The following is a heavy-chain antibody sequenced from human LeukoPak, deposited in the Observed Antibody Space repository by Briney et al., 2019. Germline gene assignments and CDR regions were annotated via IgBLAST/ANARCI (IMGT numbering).Heavy chain of an antibody. J-gene: IGHJ4*02. Sequence: PGGSLRLSCAASGFPFRNYWMHWVRQVPGKGLEWVSRINSDGSDIGDADSVKGRFTISRDNAKNTLYLQMNSLTAEDTAVYYCARGAYCGGDCPLPNSLYWGRGTLVTVSS. CDR2: INSDGSDI. V-gene: IGHV3-74*01. CDR1: GFPFRNYW. CDR3: ARGAYCGGDCPLPNSLY. D-gene: IGHD2-21*01.